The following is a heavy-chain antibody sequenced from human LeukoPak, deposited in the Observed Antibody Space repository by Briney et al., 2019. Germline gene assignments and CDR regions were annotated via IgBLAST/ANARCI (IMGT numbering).Heavy chain of an antibody. V-gene: IGHV3-53*01. CDR1: GFTVSSNS. J-gene: IGHJ4*02. Sequence: GGSLRLSCTVSGFTVSSNSWSWVRQAPGKGLEWVSFIYSGGNTHSSDSVKGRFTISRDNSKNTLYLQMNSLRAEDTAIYYCARRAGEYSHPYDYWGQGTLVTASS. D-gene: IGHD2-15*01. CDR3: ARRAGEYSHPYDY. CDR2: IYSGGNT.